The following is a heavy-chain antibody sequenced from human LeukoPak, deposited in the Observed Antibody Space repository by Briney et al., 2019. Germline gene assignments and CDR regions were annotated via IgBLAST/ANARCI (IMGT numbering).Heavy chain of an antibody. J-gene: IGHJ4*02. V-gene: IGHV3-23*01. CDR1: GFTFSSYG. Sequence: PGGSLRLSCAASGFTFSSYGMSWVRQAPGKGLEWVSAISGSGGSTYYADSVKGRFTISRDNSKNTLYLQMNSLRAEDTAVYYCASTYYYDSSGYWGDYWGQGTLVTVSS. CDR2: ISGSGGST. D-gene: IGHD3-22*01. CDR3: ASTYYYDSSGYWGDY.